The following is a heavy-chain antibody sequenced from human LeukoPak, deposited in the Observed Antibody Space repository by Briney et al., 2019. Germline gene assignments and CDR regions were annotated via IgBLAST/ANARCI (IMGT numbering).Heavy chain of an antibody. J-gene: IGHJ6*02. CDR2: ISGGGGSA. D-gene: IGHD1-26*01. Sequence: GGSLRLSCAASGFTFSSYAMTWVRQAPGKGLEWVSAISGGGGSAYYADSVKGRFTISRDSSMNTLYLQMNSLPAGDTAVYYCAKAVGATRGYYYSGMDVWGQGTTVTVSS. CDR1: GFTFSSYA. V-gene: IGHV3-23*01. CDR3: AKAVGATRGYYYSGMDV.